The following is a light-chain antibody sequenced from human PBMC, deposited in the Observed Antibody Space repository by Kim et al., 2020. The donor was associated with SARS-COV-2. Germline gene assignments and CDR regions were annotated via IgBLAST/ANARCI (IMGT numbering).Light chain of an antibody. Sequence: PGESATLAGRASHNVDINLAGYQQTPGQPPRLLIYDAAIRAAGIPDRFSGSGSGTDFTLTIGSLAPEDFAIYYCQQRGSWPPALTFGGGTKVDIK. CDR1: HNVDIN. J-gene: IGKJ4*01. CDR3: QQRGSWPPALT. V-gene: IGKV3-11*01. CDR2: DAA.